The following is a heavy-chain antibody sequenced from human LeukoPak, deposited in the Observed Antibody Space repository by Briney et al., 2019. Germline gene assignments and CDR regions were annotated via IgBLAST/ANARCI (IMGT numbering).Heavy chain of an antibody. CDR1: GFTFSNYW. J-gene: IGHJ4*02. Sequence: QPGGSLRLSCEASGFTFSNYWMHWVRQAPGKGLVWVSRISSDEAITNYVDSVKGRFSVSRDNAKNTLFLQINSLGAEDTAVYYCTRGGSAADNTPPFDYWGQGTVVTVSS. CDR3: TRGGSAADNTPPFDY. V-gene: IGHV3-74*01. D-gene: IGHD6-13*01. CDR2: ISSDEAIT.